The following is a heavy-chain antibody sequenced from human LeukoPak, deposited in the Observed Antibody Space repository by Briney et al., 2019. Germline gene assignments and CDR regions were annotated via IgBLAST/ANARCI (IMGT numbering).Heavy chain of an antibody. CDR2: ISSSGSTI. CDR3: ARSYYYDSSGYSNWFDP. D-gene: IGHD3-22*01. CDR1: GFTFSSYE. Sequence: PGGSLRLSWAASGFTFSSYEMNWVRQAPGKGLEWVSYISSSGSTIYYADSVKGRFTISRDNAKNSLYLQMNSLRAEDTAVYYCARSYYYDSSGYSNWFDPWGQGTLVTVSS. J-gene: IGHJ5*02. V-gene: IGHV3-48*03.